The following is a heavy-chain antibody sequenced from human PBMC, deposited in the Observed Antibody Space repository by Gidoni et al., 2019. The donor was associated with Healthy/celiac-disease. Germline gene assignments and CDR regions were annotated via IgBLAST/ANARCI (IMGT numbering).Heavy chain of an antibody. V-gene: IGHV3-9*01. D-gene: IGHD4-17*01. Sequence: EVQLVESGGGLVQPGRSLRLSCAASGFTFDDYAMHWVRQAPGKGLEWVSGISWNSGSIGYADSVKGRFTISRDNAKNSLYLQMNSLRAEDTALYYCAKVPGATVTHAYGFFDLWGRGTLVTVSS. J-gene: IGHJ2*01. CDR2: ISWNSGSI. CDR1: GFTFDDYA. CDR3: AKVPGATVTHAYGFFDL.